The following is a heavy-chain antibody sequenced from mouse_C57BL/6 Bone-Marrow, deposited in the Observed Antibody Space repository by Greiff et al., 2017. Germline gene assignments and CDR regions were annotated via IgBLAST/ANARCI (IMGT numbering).Heavy chain of an antibody. V-gene: IGHV1-19*01. CDR3: ASAGYGNQYYYAMDY. Sequence: VQLQQSGPVLVKPGASVKMSCKASGYTFTDYYMNWVKQSHGKSLEWIGVINPYNGGTSYNQKFKGKATLTVDKSSSTAYMELNSLTSEDSAVXYCASAGYGNQYYYAMDYWGQGTSVTVSS. CDR2: INPYNGGT. J-gene: IGHJ4*01. CDR1: GYTFTDYY. D-gene: IGHD2-1*01.